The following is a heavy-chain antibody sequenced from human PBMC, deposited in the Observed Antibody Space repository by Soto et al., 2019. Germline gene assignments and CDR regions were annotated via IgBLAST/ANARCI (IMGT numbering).Heavy chain of an antibody. J-gene: IGHJ4*02. CDR1: GFTFSSYA. D-gene: IGHD3-10*01. Sequence: GGSLRLSCATTGFTFSSYAMSWVRQAPGKGLEWVSPISGSGGSTYYADSVKGRFTISRDNSKNTLYLQMNSLRAEDTAVYYCVGPKPGRWRVGWLQPSPFDYWGKGTLVTVSS. V-gene: IGHV3-23*01. CDR2: ISGSGGST. CDR3: VGPKPGRWRVGWLQPSPFDY.